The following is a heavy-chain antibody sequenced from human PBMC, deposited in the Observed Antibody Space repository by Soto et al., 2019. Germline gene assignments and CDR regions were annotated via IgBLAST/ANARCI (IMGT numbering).Heavy chain of an antibody. J-gene: IGHJ6*02. CDR2: IWYDGSNK. Sequence: GGSLRLSCAASGFTFSSYGMHWVRQAPGKGLEWVAVIWYDGSNKYYADSVKGRFTISRDNSKNTLYLQMNSLRAEDTAVYYCARDMTTAARPYYYYYGMDVWGQGTPVTVYS. CDR3: ARDMTTAARPYYYYYGMDV. D-gene: IGHD6-6*01. V-gene: IGHV3-33*01. CDR1: GFTFSSYG.